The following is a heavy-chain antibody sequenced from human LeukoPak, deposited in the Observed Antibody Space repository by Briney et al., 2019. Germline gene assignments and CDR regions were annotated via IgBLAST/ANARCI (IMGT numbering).Heavy chain of an antibody. J-gene: IGHJ6*02. D-gene: IGHD3-22*01. CDR1: GGSISSGGYY. Sequence: PSETLSLTCTVSGGSISSGGYYWSWIRQPRGKGLEWIGYIYYSGSTYYNPSLKSRVTISVDTSKNQFSLKLSSVTAADTAVYYCARDGLDYYYYGMDVWGQGTTVTVSS. CDR3: ARDGLDYYYYGMDV. CDR2: IYYSGST. V-gene: IGHV4-30-4*08.